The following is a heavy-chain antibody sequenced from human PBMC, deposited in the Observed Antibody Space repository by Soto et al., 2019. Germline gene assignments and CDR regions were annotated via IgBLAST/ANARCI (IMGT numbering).Heavy chain of an antibody. J-gene: IGHJ4*02. V-gene: IGHV3-23*01. D-gene: IGHD1-1*01. CDR1: GFTFSSYA. CDR2: ISGIGHST. Sequence: GGSLRLSCAASGFTFSSYAMGWVRQAPGKGLEWVSSISGIGHSTYYADSVKGRFTISRDKSKNTLHLQMNSLRAEDTAVYYCAKRIMSTIGQFDSWGQGTLVTVSS. CDR3: AKRIMSTIGQFDS.